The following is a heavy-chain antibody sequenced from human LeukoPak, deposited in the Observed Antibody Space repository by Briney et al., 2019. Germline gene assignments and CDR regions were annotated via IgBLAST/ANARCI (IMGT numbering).Heavy chain of an antibody. Sequence: ASVKVSCKASGYTFTSYDINWVRQATGQGLGWMGWMNPNSGNTGYAQKFQGRVTMTRNTSISTAYMELSSLRSEDTAVSYCANWNGDDAFDIWGQGTMVTVSS. V-gene: IGHV1-8*01. D-gene: IGHD1-1*01. CDR2: MNPNSGNT. CDR3: ANWNGDDAFDI. J-gene: IGHJ3*02. CDR1: GYTFTSYD.